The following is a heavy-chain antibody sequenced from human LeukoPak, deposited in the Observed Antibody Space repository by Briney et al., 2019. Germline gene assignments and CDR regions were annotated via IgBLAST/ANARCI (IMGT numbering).Heavy chain of an antibody. J-gene: IGHJ3*02. Sequence: PSETLSLTCAVYGGSFSSYYWTWIRQPPGKGLEWIGEINHSGTTNYNPSLKSRLTISVDTPKTQFSLKLTSVTAADTAVYYCARETSKGDDAFDIWGQGTMVTVSS. V-gene: IGHV4-34*01. D-gene: IGHD3-16*01. CDR3: ARETSKGDDAFDI. CDR1: GGSFSSYY. CDR2: INHSGTT.